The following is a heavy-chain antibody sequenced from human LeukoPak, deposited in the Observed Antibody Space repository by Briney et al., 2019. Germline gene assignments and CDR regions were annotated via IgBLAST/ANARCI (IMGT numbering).Heavy chain of an antibody. CDR1: GYTFTSYD. D-gene: IGHD1-1*01. CDR3: ARRGYNWNDLYYYYGMDV. J-gene: IGHJ6*02. Sequence: ASVKVSCKASGYTFTSYDMHWVRQATGQGLEWMGWMNPNTGNTGYAQKFQGRVTMTRNTSISTAYMELSSLRSEDTAVYYCARRGYNWNDLYYYYGMDVWGQGTTVTVSS. V-gene: IGHV1-8*01. CDR2: MNPNTGNT.